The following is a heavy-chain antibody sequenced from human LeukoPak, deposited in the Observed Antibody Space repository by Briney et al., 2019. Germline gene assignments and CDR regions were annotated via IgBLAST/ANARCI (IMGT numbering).Heavy chain of an antibody. V-gene: IGHV3-74*01. CDR3: VSFYETY. CDR2: INGDGSWT. J-gene: IGHJ4*02. D-gene: IGHD2-2*01. Sequence: GGSLRLSCAASGNYWMHWVRQAPGKGLVWVSHINGDGSWTTYADSVKGRFTISKDNAKNTVYLQMNNLRAGDTAVYCCVSFYETYWGRGTLVTVSS. CDR1: GNYW.